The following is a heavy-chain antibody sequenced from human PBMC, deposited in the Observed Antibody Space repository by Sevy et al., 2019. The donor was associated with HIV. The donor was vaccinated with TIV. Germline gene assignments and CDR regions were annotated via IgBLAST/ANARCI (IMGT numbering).Heavy chain of an antibody. CDR1: GFTFSDYY. Sequence: GGSLRLSCAASGFTFSDYYMSWIRQAPGKGLEWLSYISGSDNTIYYADSVKGRFTISRDNAKNSLYLQMNSLRAEDTAVYYGARDHVKDGDLGDYYCYAMDVWGQGTTVTVSS. CDR3: ARDHVKDGDLGDYYCYAMDV. CDR2: ISGSDNTI. J-gene: IGHJ6*02. D-gene: IGHD4-17*01. V-gene: IGHV3-11*04.